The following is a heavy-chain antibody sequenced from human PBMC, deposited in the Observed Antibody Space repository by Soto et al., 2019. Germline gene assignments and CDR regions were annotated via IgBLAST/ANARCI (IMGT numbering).Heavy chain of an antibody. CDR3: ARLATRYYFDY. Sequence: ASVKVSCKASGYTFTTYGISWVRQAPGQGLEWMGWINAGNGNTKYSQKFQGRVTITRDTSASTAYMELSSLRSEDTAVYYCARLATRYYFDYWGQGTLVTVSS. CDR1: GYTFTTYG. V-gene: IGHV1-18*01. D-gene: IGHD1-1*01. CDR2: INAGNGNT. J-gene: IGHJ4*02.